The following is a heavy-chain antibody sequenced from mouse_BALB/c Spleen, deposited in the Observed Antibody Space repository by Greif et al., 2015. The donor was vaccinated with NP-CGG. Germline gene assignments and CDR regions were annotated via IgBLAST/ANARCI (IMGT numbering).Heavy chain of an antibody. CDR1: GYSFTSYW. V-gene: IGHV1S127*01. D-gene: IGHD2-1*01. CDR2: IDPSDSET. Sequence: QVQLQQSGPQLVRPGASVKISCKASGYSFTSYWMHWVKQRPGQGLAWIGMIDPSDSETRLSQKFKDKATLTVDKSSSTAYIQLSSPTSEDSAVYYCARDGNYCYFDVCGAGTTFTVSS. CDR3: ARDGNYCYFDV. J-gene: IGHJ1*01.